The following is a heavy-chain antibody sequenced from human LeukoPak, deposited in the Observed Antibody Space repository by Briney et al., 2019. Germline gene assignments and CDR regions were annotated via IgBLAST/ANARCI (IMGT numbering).Heavy chain of an antibody. D-gene: IGHD2-2*01. CDR2: IWYDGRNK. Sequence: GGSLRLSCAASGFTFTSYGMHWVRQAPGKGLEWVAVIWYDGRNKYYVDSVKGRFTISRDNSKNTVYLQMNSLRAEDTAVYYCARGYCSTTSCLGMDYWGQGTLVTVSS. J-gene: IGHJ4*02. V-gene: IGHV3-33*01. CDR3: ARGYCSTTSCLGMDY. CDR1: GFTFTSYG.